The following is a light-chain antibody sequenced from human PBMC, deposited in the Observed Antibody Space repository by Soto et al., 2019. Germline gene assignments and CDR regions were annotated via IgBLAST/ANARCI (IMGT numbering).Light chain of an antibody. CDR2: SDN. CDR3: AAWNDNMKGPAYV. V-gene: IGLV1-44*01. J-gene: IGLJ1*01. Sequence: QSVLTQPPSASGTPGQRVTISCSGSSSNIGSNSVNWYQQLPGTAPKLLIYSDNQRPSGVPERFSGSKSGTSASLAISGLQSEDEAEYYCAAWNDNMKGPAYVFGTGTKVTV. CDR1: SSNIGSNS.